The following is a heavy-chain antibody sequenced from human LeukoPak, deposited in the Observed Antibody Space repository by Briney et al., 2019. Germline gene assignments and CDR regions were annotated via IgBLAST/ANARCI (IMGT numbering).Heavy chain of an antibody. CDR2: IFHNGIT. D-gene: IGHD2-2*01. V-gene: IGHV4-38-2*01. Sequence: SETLSLTCAVSGFSISSGYCWAWIRQSPGKVQEWIGSIFHNGITYYNPSLKSRITISVDTSKNQFSLRLSSVTAADTPVYYWPSLIAPRREETCAITSGYFDTGGQGTLVTVSS. J-gene: IGHJ4*02. CDR3: PSLIAPRREETCAITSGYFDT. CDR1: GFSISSGYC.